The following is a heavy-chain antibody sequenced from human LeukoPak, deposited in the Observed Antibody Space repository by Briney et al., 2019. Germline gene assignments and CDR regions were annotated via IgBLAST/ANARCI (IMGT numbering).Heavy chain of an antibody. CDR3: AKSIYGDYDFDYGFDY. Sequence: ASETLSLTCAAYGGSFSAYYWTWIRQPPGKGLEWIGEINHSGSTNYNPSLKSRVTISVDTSKNQFSLKLSSVTAADTAVYYCAKSIYGDYDFDYGFDYWGQGTLVTVSS. D-gene: IGHD4-17*01. V-gene: IGHV4-34*01. CDR2: INHSGST. J-gene: IGHJ4*02. CDR1: GGSFSAYY.